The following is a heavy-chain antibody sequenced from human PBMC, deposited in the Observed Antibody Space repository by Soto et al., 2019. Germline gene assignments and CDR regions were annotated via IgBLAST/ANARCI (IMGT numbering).Heavy chain of an antibody. CDR3: ARSQGSSTSLEIYYYYYYGMDV. D-gene: IGHD2-2*01. Sequence: QVQLVQSGAEVKKPGSSVKVFCKASGGTFSSYAISWVRQAPGQGLEWMGGIIPISGTANYAQKFQGRVTITADVSTSTAYMELSSLRSEDTAVYYCARSQGSSTSLEIYYYYYYGMDVWGQGTTVTVSS. J-gene: IGHJ6*02. CDR2: IIPISGTA. CDR1: GGTFSSYA. V-gene: IGHV1-69*01.